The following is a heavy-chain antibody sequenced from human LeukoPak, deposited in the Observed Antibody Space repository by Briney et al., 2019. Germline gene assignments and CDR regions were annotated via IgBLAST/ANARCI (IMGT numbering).Heavy chain of an antibody. CDR2: IYYSGST. CDR1: GGSISSSSNY. V-gene: IGHV4-39*01. Sequence: SETLSLTCTVSGGSISSSSNYWGWIRQPPGKGLEWIGSIYYSGSTYYNPSLKSRVTISVDTSKNQFSLKLSSVTAADTAVYYCASIRQEYSYTYYYYYMDVWGKGTTVTASS. CDR3: ASIRQEYSYTYYYYYMDV. J-gene: IGHJ6*03. D-gene: IGHD5-18*01.